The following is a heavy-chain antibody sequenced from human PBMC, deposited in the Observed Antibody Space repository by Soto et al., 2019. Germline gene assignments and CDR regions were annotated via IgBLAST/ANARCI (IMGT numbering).Heavy chain of an antibody. Sequence: SETLSLTCAVYGGSFSGYYCSWIRQPPGKGLEWIGEINHSGSTNYNPSLKSRVTISVDTSKNQFSLKLSSVTAADTAVYYCARGGRYYYDSSGYPSWGQGTLVTVSS. D-gene: IGHD3-22*01. CDR2: INHSGST. V-gene: IGHV4-34*01. CDR3: ARGGRYYYDSSGYPS. CDR1: GGSFSGYY. J-gene: IGHJ5*02.